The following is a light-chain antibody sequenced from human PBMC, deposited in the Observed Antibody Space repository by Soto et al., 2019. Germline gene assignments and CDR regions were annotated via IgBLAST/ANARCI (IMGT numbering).Light chain of an antibody. Sequence: DIQMTQSPSSLSASVGDRVTITCRASQGISSSLNWYQQKPGKAPKLLIYDASTLQSGVPLRFSGSGSGTDFTLTISSLQPEDFATYSCQQSYNTPRTFGQGTKIEIK. CDR2: DAS. CDR1: QGISSS. V-gene: IGKV1-39*01. J-gene: IGKJ1*01. CDR3: QQSYNTPRT.